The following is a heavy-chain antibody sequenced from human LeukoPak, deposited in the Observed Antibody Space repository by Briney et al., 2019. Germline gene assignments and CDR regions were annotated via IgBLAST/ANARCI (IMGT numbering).Heavy chain of an antibody. D-gene: IGHD3-10*01. V-gene: IGHV2-5*02. J-gene: IGHJ5*02. CDR2: IYWDDDK. CDR1: GFSLSTSGVG. Sequence: SGPTLVNPTQTLTLTCTFSGFSLSTSGVGVGWIRQPPGKALEWLALIYWDDDKRYSPSLKSRLTITKDTSKNQVVLTMTKMDPVDTATYYCARSKMVRGVIISSAPNWFDPWGQGTLVTVSS. CDR3: ARSKMVRGVIISSAPNWFDP.